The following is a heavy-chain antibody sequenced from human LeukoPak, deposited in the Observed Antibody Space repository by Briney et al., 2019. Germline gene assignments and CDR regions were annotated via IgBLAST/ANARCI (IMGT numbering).Heavy chain of an antibody. J-gene: IGHJ6*02. Sequence: ASVKVSCKASGYTFTSYYMHWVRQAPGQGLEWMGIINPSGGSTSYAQKFQGRVTMTRDTSTSTVYMELNSLRSEDTAVYYCARQSDDPYCSSTSCMNGGYYYGMDVWGQGTTVTVSS. D-gene: IGHD2-2*01. CDR2: INPSGGST. V-gene: IGHV1-46*01. CDR1: GYTFTSYY. CDR3: ARQSDDPYCSSTSCMNGGYYYGMDV.